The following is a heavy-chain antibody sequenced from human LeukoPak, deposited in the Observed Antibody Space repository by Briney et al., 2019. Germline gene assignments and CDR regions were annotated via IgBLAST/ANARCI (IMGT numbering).Heavy chain of an antibody. V-gene: IGHV3-7*01. J-gene: IGHJ4*02. D-gene: IGHD3-10*01. CDR1: GFTFSSYW. CDR3: ARILSDYYGSGSYYFDY. CDR2: IKQDGSEK. Sequence: GGSLRLSCAASGFTFSSYWMRCVREAPEKGREGVANIKQDGSEKYYVDSVKGRFTISRDNAKNSLYLQMNSLRAEDTAVYHCARILSDYYGSGSYYFDYWGQGSLVTVSS.